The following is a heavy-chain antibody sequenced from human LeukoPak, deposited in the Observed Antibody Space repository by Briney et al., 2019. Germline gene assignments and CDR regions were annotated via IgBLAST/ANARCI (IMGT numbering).Heavy chain of an antibody. J-gene: IGHJ4*02. D-gene: IGHD5-12*01. V-gene: IGHV3-11*05. CDR1: GFTFGDSY. CDR2: ISSSSTYT. Sequence: GGSLRLSCAASGFTFGDSYMSWIRQAPGKGLEWVSYISSSSTYTDYAGSVKGRFTISRGNSKNTLYLQINSLRAEDTAIYYCAKDLSPSGGFWGQGTLVTVSS. CDR3: AKDLSPSGGF.